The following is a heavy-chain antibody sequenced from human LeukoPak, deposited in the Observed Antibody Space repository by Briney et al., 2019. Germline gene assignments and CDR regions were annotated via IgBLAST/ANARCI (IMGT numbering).Heavy chain of an antibody. V-gene: IGHV3-9*03. Sequence: PGGSLRLSCAAPGFTFDDYAMHWVRHAPGKGLEGVSGISWNSDNIIYADSVKGRFTISRDNAKNSLYLQMNSLRAEDMALYYCAKDIGVAGTLGAFDIWGQGTMVTVSS. CDR2: ISWNSDNI. D-gene: IGHD6-19*01. J-gene: IGHJ3*02. CDR1: GFTFDDYA. CDR3: AKDIGVAGTLGAFDI.